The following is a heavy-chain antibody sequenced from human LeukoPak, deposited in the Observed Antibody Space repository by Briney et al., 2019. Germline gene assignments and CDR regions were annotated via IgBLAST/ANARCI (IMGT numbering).Heavy chain of an antibody. CDR2: IEQDGSEE. V-gene: IGHV3-7*03. D-gene: IGHD2-2*01. CDR3: AKDRCSSTSCYLFDY. Sequence: GXSLRLSCAASGFTFSSFWMSWVRQAPGKGLEGVANIEQDGSEEYYVDSVKGRFTISRDNSKNTLFLQTNSLRAEDTAVYYCAKDRCSSTSCYLFDYWGQGTLVTVSS. CDR1: GFTFSSFW. J-gene: IGHJ4*02.